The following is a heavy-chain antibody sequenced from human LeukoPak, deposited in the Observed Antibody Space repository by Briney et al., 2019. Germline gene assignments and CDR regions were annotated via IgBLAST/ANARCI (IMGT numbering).Heavy chain of an antibody. J-gene: IGHJ4*02. CDR1: AFTFSSYW. Sequence: PGGSLRLSCAASAFTFSSYWMHWVRQAPGKGLVWVSRINADGRTTNYADSVKGRFTISRDNAENTLYLQMNSLRAEDTAAYYCARGSPASVWGQGALVTVSS. CDR3: ARGSPASV. V-gene: IGHV3-74*01. D-gene: IGHD2-2*01. CDR2: INADGRTT.